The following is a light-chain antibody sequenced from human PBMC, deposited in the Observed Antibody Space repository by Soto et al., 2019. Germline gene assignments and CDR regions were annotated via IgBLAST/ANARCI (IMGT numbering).Light chain of an antibody. CDR3: GAWDDSLNGFYV. Sequence: QSVLTQPPSASGTPGQRVTISCSGSRSNIGSNTVNWYQQLPGSAPKLLIYSNNQRPSGVPDRFSGSKSGTSASLAISGLQSEDEADYYCGAWDDSLNGFYVFGTGTKLTVL. J-gene: IGLJ1*01. CDR1: RSNIGSNT. V-gene: IGLV1-44*01. CDR2: SNN.